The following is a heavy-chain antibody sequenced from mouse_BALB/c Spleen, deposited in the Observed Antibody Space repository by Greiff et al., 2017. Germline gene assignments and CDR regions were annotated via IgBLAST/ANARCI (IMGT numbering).Heavy chain of an antibody. CDR3: ARDGYDGDY. CDR1: GFTFSSYA. CDR2: ISSGGST. V-gene: IGHV5-6-5*01. D-gene: IGHD2-2*01. Sequence: EVHLVESGGGLVKPGGSLKLSCAASGFTFSSYAMSWVRQTPEKRLEWVASISSGGSTYYPDSVKGRFTISRDNARNILYLQMSSLRSEDTAMYYCARDGYDGDYWGQGTTLTVSS. J-gene: IGHJ2*01.